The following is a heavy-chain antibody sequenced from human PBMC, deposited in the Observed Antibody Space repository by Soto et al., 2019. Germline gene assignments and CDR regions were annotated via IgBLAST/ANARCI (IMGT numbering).Heavy chain of an antibody. D-gene: IGHD3-22*01. V-gene: IGHV4-59*12. CDR3: AKVHYYDGSGSYHYYGMDV. CDR1: GGSISSYY. J-gene: IGHJ6*02. CDR2: IYYSGST. Sequence: SETLSLTCTVSGGSISSYYLIWIRPPPGKGLEWIGYIYYSGSTNYNPSLKSRVTISVDTSKNQFSLQMNSLRADDTAVYYCAKVHYYDGSGSYHYYGMDVWGQGTTVTVSS.